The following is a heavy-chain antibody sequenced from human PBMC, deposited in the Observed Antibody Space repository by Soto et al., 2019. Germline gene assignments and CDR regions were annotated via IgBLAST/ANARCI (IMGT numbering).Heavy chain of an antibody. CDR3: AREIFGVIISGGRDAFDI. D-gene: IGHD3-3*01. Sequence: ASVKVSCKASGGTFSTYAISWVRQAPGQGLEWMGGIIPIFGTAKYAQKFQGRVTITADESTSTAYMELSSLRSEDTAVYYCAREIFGVIISGGRDAFDIWGQGTMVTV. V-gene: IGHV1-69*13. CDR2: IIPIFGTA. J-gene: IGHJ3*02. CDR1: GGTFSTYA.